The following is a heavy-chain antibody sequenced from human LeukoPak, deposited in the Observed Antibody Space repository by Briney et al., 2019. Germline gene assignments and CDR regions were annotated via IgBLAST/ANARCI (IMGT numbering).Heavy chain of an antibody. Sequence: GESLKISCKASGYSFTNYWIGWVRQMPGKGLEWMGIICPSDPDTRYSPSFQGQVTISADKSISTAYLQWSSLKASDTSMYYCARPSNSGYDFWGQGALVTVSS. D-gene: IGHD5-12*01. J-gene: IGHJ4*02. CDR3: ARPSNSGYDF. V-gene: IGHV5-51*01. CDR1: GYSFTNYW. CDR2: ICPSDPDT.